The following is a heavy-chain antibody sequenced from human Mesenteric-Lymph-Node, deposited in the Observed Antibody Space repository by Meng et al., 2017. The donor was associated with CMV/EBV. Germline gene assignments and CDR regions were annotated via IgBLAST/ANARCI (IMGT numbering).Heavy chain of an antibody. J-gene: IGHJ5*02. D-gene: IGHD2/OR15-2a*01. CDR1: DIDFSDYS. CDR2: ISRNSTTK. V-gene: IGHV3-11*01. CDR3: ARACNVPGWFDP. Sequence: CSTTDIDFSDYSLSATGQAPERGAESISYISRNSTTKYSEDCVKVRFTISRDTAKKSLYLQITDLRAEDTAVYYCARACNVPGWFDPWGQGTLVTVSS.